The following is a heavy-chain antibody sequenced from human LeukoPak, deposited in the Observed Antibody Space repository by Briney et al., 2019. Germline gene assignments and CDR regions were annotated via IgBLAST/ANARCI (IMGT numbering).Heavy chain of an antibody. CDR3: ARRRSYYDILTGYPWAFDI. CDR2: IYYSGST. CDR1: GGSISSSSYY. Sequence: SETLSLTCTVSGGSISSSSYYWSWIRQPPGKGLEWIGYIYYSGSTNYNPSLKSRVTISVDTSKNQFSLKLSSVTAADTAVYYCARRRSYYDILTGYPWAFDIWGQGTMVTVSS. V-gene: IGHV4-61*01. J-gene: IGHJ3*02. D-gene: IGHD3-9*01.